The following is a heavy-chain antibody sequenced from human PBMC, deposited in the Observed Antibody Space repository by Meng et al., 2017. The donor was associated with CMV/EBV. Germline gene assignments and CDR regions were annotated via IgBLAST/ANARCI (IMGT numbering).Heavy chain of an antibody. D-gene: IGHD2/OR15-2a*01. CDR3: ATSSGEVMIYAGLDY. J-gene: IGHJ4*02. Sequence: SGYTFTGHYIHWARQAPGQGLEWMGWINPASGDTSLAQKFQGRVTMTRDTSLTTAYMELNRLRSDDTAVYYCATSSGEVMIYAGLDYWGQGTLVTVSS. CDR1: GYTFTGHY. CDR2: INPASGDT. V-gene: IGHV1-2*02.